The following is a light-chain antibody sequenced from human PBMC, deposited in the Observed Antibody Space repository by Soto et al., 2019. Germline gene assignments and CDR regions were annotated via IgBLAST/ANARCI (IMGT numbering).Light chain of an antibody. J-gene: IGKJ3*01. V-gene: IGKV1-12*01. CDR3: QQANSFPKFT. CDR2: AAS. CDR1: QGIGNC. Sequence: DIQMTQSPSSVSASVGDRATITCRASQGIGNCVAWYQQTPGKAPRLLIYAASCLQRAVPSRFSGSRSGTEFTITISGLQPEDFATYYCQQANSFPKFTFGPGTKVDVK.